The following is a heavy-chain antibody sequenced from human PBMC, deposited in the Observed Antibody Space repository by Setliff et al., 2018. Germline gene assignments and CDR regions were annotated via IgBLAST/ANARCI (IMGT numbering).Heavy chain of an antibody. CDR3: ARGGTFRYFDF. CDR2: VYYSGTA. J-gene: IGHJ4*02. CDR1: DGSLSTYY. V-gene: IGHV4-59*01. Sequence: LSETLSLTCTVSDGSLSTYYWSWIRQPPGKGLEFIGYVYYSGTANYSPSLRSRLTISVDTSKNQFSLKLRSVTAADTAVYYCARGGTFRYFDFWGQGAPVTVSS. D-gene: IGHD5-12*01.